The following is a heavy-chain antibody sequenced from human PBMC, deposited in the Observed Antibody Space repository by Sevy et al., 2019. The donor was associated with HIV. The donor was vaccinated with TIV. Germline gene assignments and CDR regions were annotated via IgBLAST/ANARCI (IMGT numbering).Heavy chain of an antibody. J-gene: IGHJ3*02. D-gene: IGHD3-22*01. CDR3: ARNRVRSSGRRLEAFDI. Sequence: SETLSLTCAVSGYSISSSNWWGWIRQPPRKGLEWIGYIYYSGRTYHNPSLKSRVSMSVDTSKNQFSLKLSSVTAVDTAVYYCARNRVRSSGRRLEAFDIWGQGTMVTVSS. CDR2: IYYSGRT. CDR1: GYSISSSNW. V-gene: IGHV4-28*01.